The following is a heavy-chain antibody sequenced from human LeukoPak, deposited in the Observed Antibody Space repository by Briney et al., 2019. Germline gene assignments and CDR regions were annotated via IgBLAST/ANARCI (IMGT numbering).Heavy chain of an antibody. J-gene: IGHJ3*02. CDR3: ARDPPYSGSYLLGFAFDI. CDR1: GFSFSSYT. V-gene: IGHV3-21*01. Sequence: GGSLRLSCVASGFSFSSYTMHWVRQAPGKGLEWVSSISSSSSYIYYADSVKGRFTISRDNAKNSLYLQMNSLRAEDTAVYYCARDPPYSGSYLLGFAFDIWGQGTMVTVSS. CDR2: ISSSSSYI. D-gene: IGHD1-26*01.